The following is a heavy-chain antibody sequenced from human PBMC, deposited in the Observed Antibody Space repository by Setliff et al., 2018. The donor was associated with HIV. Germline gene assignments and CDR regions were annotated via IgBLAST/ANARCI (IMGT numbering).Heavy chain of an antibody. D-gene: IGHD2-15*01. Sequence: ASVKVSCKASGYTFTSYGISWVRQAPGQGLEWMGWISAYNGNTNYAQKLQGRVTMTTDTSTSTAYMELRSLRSDDTAVYYCAKPFGSDGSRQLDSWGQGTLVTGSS. CDR2: ISAYNGNT. V-gene: IGHV1-18*01. CDR3: AKPFGSDGSRQLDS. J-gene: IGHJ4*02. CDR1: GYTFTSYG.